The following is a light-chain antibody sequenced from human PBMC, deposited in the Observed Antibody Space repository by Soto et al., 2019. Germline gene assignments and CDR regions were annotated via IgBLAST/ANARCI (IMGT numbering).Light chain of an antibody. V-gene: IGKV3-15*01. CDR2: GAS. J-gene: IGKJ1*01. Sequence: EIEFTQSPSFLSASPGGRATLPCRASQSIGDTLAWYQQKPGQAPRLLIYGASSRVTGFPARFSGSGSGTDFTLTISSLQSDDFAVYYCQQNDSTPSTFGQGTKVDTK. CDR3: QQNDSTPST. CDR1: QSIGDT.